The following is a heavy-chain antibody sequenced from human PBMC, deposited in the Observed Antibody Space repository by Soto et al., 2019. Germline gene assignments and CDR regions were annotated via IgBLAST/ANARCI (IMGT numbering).Heavy chain of an antibody. CDR1: GFSLSKARMG. CDR2: IFWNDER. Sequence: QVTLKESGPVLVKPTETLTLTCTVSGFSLSKARMGVSWIRQPPGKALEWLAHIFWNDERSYNTSLKSRLTTPRDNSKSQAVLTMTNVDPVDTGTYFCARALRDGLPISHFDSWGQGTLVTVSS. CDR3: ARALRDGLPISHFDS. V-gene: IGHV2-26*01. D-gene: IGHD2-15*01. J-gene: IGHJ4*02.